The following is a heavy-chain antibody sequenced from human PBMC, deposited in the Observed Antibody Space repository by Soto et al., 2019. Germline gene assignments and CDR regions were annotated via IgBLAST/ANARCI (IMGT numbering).Heavy chain of an antibody. CDR3: ARDSGQWLVHWDY. CDR2: INHSGST. D-gene: IGHD6-19*01. Sequence: PSETLSLTCAVYGGSFSGYYWSWIRQPPGKGLEWIGEINHSGSTNYNPSLKSRVTISVDTSKNQFSLKLSSVTAADTAVYYCARDSGQWLVHWDYWGQGTLGTGS. V-gene: IGHV4-34*01. J-gene: IGHJ4*02. CDR1: GGSFSGYY.